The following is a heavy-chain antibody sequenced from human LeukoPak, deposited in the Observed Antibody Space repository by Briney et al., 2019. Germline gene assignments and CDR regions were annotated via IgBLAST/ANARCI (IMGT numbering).Heavy chain of an antibody. CDR1: GFTVSNDY. CDR2: IYSGGTT. J-gene: IGHJ1*01. D-gene: IGHD3-22*01. Sequence: GGSLRLSCAASGFTVSNDYVSWVRQAPGKGLEWVSVIYSGGTTYYADSVKGRFTISRDNSKNTLSLQMNSLRAEDTAVYYCARGGYYDTSGYYYVGYFQLWGQGTLVTVSS. CDR3: ARGGYYDTSGYYYVGYFQL. V-gene: IGHV3-53*01.